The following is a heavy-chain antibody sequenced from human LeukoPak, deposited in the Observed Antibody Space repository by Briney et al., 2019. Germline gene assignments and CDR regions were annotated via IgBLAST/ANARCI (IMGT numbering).Heavy chain of an antibody. CDR2: IHYSGAT. V-gene: IGHV4-59*01. Sequence: SETLSLTCTVSGGSISYDYWTWIRQSPGERLEWIGYIHYSGATNYSPSLNSRVTISVDTSKNQFSLKLSSVTAADTAVYYCARETWGSSPLRGFDYWGQGTLVTVSS. CDR1: GGSISYDY. J-gene: IGHJ4*02. CDR3: ARETWGSSPLRGFDY. D-gene: IGHD6-6*01.